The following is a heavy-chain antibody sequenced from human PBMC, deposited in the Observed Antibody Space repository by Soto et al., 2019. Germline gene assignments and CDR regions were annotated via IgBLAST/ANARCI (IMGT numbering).Heavy chain of an antibody. V-gene: IGHV3-53*01. CDR1: GFTVSSNY. D-gene: IGHD3-22*01. Sequence: EVQLVESGGGLIQPGGSLRLSCAASGFTVSSNYMSWVRQAPGKRLEWVSIMYSGGTTYYADSVKGRFTLSRDNSKNTLYLQMNSLRAEDTAVYYCAREGPHYYDTSSYYYYGMDVWGQGTTVTVSS. J-gene: IGHJ6*02. CDR2: MYSGGTT. CDR3: AREGPHYYDTSSYYYYGMDV.